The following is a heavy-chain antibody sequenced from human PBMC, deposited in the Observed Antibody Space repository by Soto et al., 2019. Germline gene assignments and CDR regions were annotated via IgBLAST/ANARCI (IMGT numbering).Heavy chain of an antibody. CDR3: AIVGWGAAWG. V-gene: IGHV3-64*01. D-gene: IGHD1-26*01. Sequence: EVQLVESGGGLVQPGGSLRLSCAASGFTFSSYAMHWVRQAPGKGLEYVSAISSNGGSTYYANSVKGRFTISRDNSKNTLYLQMGSLRAEDMAVYYCAIVGWGAAWGWGQGTLVTVSS. CDR1: GFTFSSYA. J-gene: IGHJ4*02. CDR2: ISSNGGST.